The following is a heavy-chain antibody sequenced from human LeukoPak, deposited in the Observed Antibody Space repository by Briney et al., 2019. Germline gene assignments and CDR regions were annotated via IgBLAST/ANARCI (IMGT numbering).Heavy chain of an antibody. J-gene: IGHJ5*02. Sequence: GASVKVSWKASGYTFTGYYMHWVRQAPGQGLEWMGWINPNSGGTNYAQKFQGRVTMTRDTSISTAYMELSRLRSDDTAVYYCARGYYSSGWGFDPWGQGTLGTVSS. CDR2: INPNSGGT. CDR1: GYTFTGYY. V-gene: IGHV1-2*02. CDR3: ARGYYSSGWGFDP. D-gene: IGHD6-19*01.